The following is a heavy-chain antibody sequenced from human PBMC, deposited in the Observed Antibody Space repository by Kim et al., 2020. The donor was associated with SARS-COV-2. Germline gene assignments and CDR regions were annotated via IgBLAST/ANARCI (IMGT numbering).Heavy chain of an antibody. Sequence: KSRVTISVDTSKNQFSLKLSSVSAADTALYYCARAVPIVVVPADNYGMDVWGQGTTVTVSS. J-gene: IGHJ6*02. D-gene: IGHD2-2*01. V-gene: IGHV4-59*01. CDR3: ARAVPIVVVPADNYGMDV.